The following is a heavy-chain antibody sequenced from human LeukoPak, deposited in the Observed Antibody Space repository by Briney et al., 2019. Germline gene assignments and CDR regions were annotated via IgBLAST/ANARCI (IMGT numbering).Heavy chain of an antibody. CDR2: ISGSSSYI. J-gene: IGHJ3*02. D-gene: IGHD3-22*01. CDR1: GFTFSSYS. V-gene: IGHV3-21*01. CDR3: ARGGRYYYDRSAFDI. Sequence: GGSLRLSCAASGFTFSSYSMNWVRQAPGKGLEWVSSISGSSSYIYYADSVKGRFSISRDDAKNSLYLQMNSLRAEDTAVYYCARGGRYYYDRSAFDIWGQGTMVTVSS.